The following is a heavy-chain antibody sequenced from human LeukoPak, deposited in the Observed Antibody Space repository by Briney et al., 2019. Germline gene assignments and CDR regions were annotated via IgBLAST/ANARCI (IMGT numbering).Heavy chain of an antibody. J-gene: IGHJ3*02. Sequence: PGGSLRLSCAASGFTFHDYGMHWIRQAPGKGLEWVSGINWNSDSIGYADSVKGRFTISRDNAKNSLYLQMNSLRTDDTALYFCAKDVMSSSWPQDAFDIWGQGTMVTVSS. V-gene: IGHV3-9*01. CDR2: INWNSDSI. CDR1: GFTFHDYG. D-gene: IGHD6-13*01. CDR3: AKDVMSSSWPQDAFDI.